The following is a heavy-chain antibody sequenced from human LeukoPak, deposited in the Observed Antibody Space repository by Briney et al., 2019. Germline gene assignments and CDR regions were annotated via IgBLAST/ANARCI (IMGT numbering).Heavy chain of an antibody. Sequence: HPGGFLRLSCAASGFTFSSYGMHWVRQAPGKGLEWVAFIRYDGSNKYYADSVKGRFTISRDNSKNTLYLQMNSLRAEDTAVYYCVRDGLGTSPYDCWGQGTLVTVSS. CDR3: VRDGLGTSPYDC. V-gene: IGHV3-30*02. J-gene: IGHJ4*02. CDR2: IRYDGSNK. D-gene: IGHD7-27*01. CDR1: GFTFSSYG.